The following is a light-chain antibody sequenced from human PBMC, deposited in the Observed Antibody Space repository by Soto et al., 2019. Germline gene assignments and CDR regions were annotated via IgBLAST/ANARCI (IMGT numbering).Light chain of an antibody. Sequence: QSALTQPASVSGSPGQSITISCSGTSNDVGGYDYVSWYQQHPGKAPKLVIYEVSNRPSWVSNRFSGTKSGNTASLTISGLQPEDEADYYGNSYTSSSTRVFGGGTKVTVL. V-gene: IGLV2-14*01. CDR2: EVS. CDR1: SNDVGGYDY. CDR3: NSYTSSSTRV. J-gene: IGLJ3*02.